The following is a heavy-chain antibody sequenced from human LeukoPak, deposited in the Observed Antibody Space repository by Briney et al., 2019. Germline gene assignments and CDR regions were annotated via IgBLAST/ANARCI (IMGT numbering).Heavy chain of an antibody. CDR3: ARAPGVYCSSTSCLYYFDY. V-gene: IGHV3-21*01. Sequence: GGSLRLSCAASGFTFSSYSMSWVRQAPGKGLEWVSSISSSSSYIYYADSVKGRFTISRDNAKNSLYLQMNSLRAEDTAVYYCARAPGVYCSSTSCLYYFDYWGQGTLVTVSS. CDR2: ISSSSSYI. CDR1: GFTFSSYS. D-gene: IGHD2-2*01. J-gene: IGHJ4*02.